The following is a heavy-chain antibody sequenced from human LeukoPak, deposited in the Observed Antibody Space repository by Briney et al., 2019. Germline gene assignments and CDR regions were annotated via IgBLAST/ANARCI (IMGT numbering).Heavy chain of an antibody. J-gene: IGHJ4*02. CDR3: ARHRCDYGDYYIDY. Sequence: SETLSLTCTVSGGSISSSSYYWGWIRQPPGKGLEWIGSIYYSGSTYYNPSLKSRVTISVDTSKNQFSLKLSSVTAADTAVYYCARHRCDYGDYYIDYWGQGTLVTVSS. CDR2: IYYSGST. D-gene: IGHD4-17*01. V-gene: IGHV4-39*01. CDR1: GGSISSSSYY.